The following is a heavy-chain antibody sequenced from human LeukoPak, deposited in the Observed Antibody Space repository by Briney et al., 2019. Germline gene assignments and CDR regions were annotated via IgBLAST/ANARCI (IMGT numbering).Heavy chain of an antibody. V-gene: IGHV3-64D*08. Sequence: GGSLRLSCSAAGLTFPSHAMHWVRQAPGKGLEYASTINDDGGLTYYADSVKGRFTISRDNSKNTVYLQMNNLRPDDSAAYHCQKVGCGTIGPPKDWGQGTQVSVSS. CDR2: INDDGGLT. CDR1: GLTFPSHA. CDR3: QKVGCGTIGPPKD. D-gene: IGHD1-1*01. J-gene: IGHJ4*02.